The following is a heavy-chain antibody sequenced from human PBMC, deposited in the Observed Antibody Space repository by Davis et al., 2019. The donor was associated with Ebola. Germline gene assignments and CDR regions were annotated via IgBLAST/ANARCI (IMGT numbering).Heavy chain of an antibody. J-gene: IGHJ4*02. CDR3: ASVGYYYDSSGYEGGYFDY. V-gene: IGHV4-59*01. CDR1: GGSISSYY. CDR2: IYYSGRT. D-gene: IGHD3-22*01. Sequence: SETLSLTCTVSGGSISSYYWSCIRQPPGKGLEWIGYIYYSGRTNYNPSLKSRVTISVDTSKNQFSLKLSSVTAADTAVYYCASVGYYYDSSGYEGGYFDYWGQGTLVTVSS.